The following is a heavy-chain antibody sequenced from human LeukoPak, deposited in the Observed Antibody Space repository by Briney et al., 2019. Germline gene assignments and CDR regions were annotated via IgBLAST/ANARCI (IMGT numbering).Heavy chain of an antibody. CDR1: GLTFSTYA. V-gene: IGHV3-23*01. CDR2: ISGSGGNT. J-gene: IGHJ4*02. D-gene: IGHD3-10*01. CDR3: AKGNYYGSGSYGYFDY. Sequence: SGGSLRLSCAASGLTFSTYAMSWVRQAPGKGLEWVSAISGSGGNTFFADSVKGRFTIFRDNSKNTVYLQMNSLRAEDTAVYYCAKGNYYGSGSYGYFDYWGQGTLVTVSS.